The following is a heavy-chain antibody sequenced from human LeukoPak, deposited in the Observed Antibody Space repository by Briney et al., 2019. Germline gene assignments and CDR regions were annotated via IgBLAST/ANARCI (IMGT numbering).Heavy chain of an antibody. CDR2: INPNSGGT. CDR1: GYTFTGYY. V-gene: IGHV1-2*02. D-gene: IGHD3-9*01. Sequence: ASVKVSCKASGYTFTGYYMHWVRQAPGQGLEWMGWINPNSGGTNYAQKFQGRVTMTRDTSISTAYMERSRLRSDDTAVYYCARGGGGLRYFDWLSDYWGQGTLVTVSS. CDR3: ARGGGGLRYFDWLSDY. J-gene: IGHJ4*02.